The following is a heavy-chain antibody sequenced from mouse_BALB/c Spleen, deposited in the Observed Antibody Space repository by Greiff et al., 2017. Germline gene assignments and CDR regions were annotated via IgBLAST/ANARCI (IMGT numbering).Heavy chain of an antibody. Sequence: EVQLVESGGGLVKPGGSLKLSCAASGFTFSSYAMSWVRQTPEKRLEWVASISSGGSTYYPDSVKGRFTISRDNARNILYLQMSSLRSEDTAMYYCARDTTVTGYAMDYWGQGTSVTVSS. CDR1: GFTFSSYA. CDR3: ARDTTVTGYAMDY. V-gene: IGHV5-6-5*01. J-gene: IGHJ4*01. CDR2: ISSGGST. D-gene: IGHD1-1*01.